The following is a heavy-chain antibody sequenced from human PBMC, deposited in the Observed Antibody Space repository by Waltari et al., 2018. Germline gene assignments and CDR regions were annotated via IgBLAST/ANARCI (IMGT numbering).Heavy chain of an antibody. D-gene: IGHD2-21*02. CDR3: ARWFHGDSPSHFDY. Sequence: QVQLQESGPGLVKPSETLSLTCAVSGSSFSSGYYWGWIRQPPGRRLEFIGSIYHRGTTYYTPSLKSRVTILLDTSKTQFSLMLRSVTAADTAVYFCARWFHGDSPSHFDYWGQGTLVTVSS. V-gene: IGHV4-38-2*01. CDR1: GSSFSSGYY. J-gene: IGHJ4*02. CDR2: IYHRGTT.